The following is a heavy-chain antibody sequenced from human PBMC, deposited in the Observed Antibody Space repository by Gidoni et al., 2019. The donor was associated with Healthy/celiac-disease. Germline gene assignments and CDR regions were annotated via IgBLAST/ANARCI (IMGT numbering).Heavy chain of an antibody. CDR1: GGSISSGGYY. J-gene: IGHJ4*02. Sequence: QVQLQESGPGLVKPSQTLSLTCTVSGGSISSGGYYWSWIRQHPGNGLEWIGYIYYSGSTYYNPSLKSRVTIAVDTSKNQFSLKLSSVTAADTAVYYCERVLSVRAVLYFDYWGQGTLVTVSA. V-gene: IGHV4-31*03. CDR2: IYYSGST. D-gene: IGHD6-19*01. CDR3: ERVLSVRAVLYFDY.